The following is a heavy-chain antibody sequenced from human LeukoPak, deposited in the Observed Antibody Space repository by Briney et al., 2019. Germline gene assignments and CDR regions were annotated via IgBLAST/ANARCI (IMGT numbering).Heavy chain of an antibody. V-gene: IGHV3-7*04. Sequence: GGSLRLSCAASGFSFSAYYMNWVRQAPGKGPEWLANVNQAGSVQNYVDSVRGRFTISRDNAKNSLFLQMNSLRAEDTAVYYCARAVRGGADTYWGQGTLVAVSS. CDR3: ARAVRGGADTY. D-gene: IGHD3-10*02. CDR1: GFSFSAYY. J-gene: IGHJ4*02. CDR2: VNQAGSVQ.